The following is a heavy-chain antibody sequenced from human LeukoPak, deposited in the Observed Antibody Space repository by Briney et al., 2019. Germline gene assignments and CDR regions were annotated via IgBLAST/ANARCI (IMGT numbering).Heavy chain of an antibody. CDR1: GGSISSSSYY. Sequence: SETLSLTCTVSGGSISSSSYYWGWIRQPPGKGLEWIGSIYYSGSTYYNPSLKSRVTISVDTSKNQFSLKLSSVTAADTAVYYCARESIAAADSYYYYYGMDVWGQGTTVTVSS. V-gene: IGHV4-39*07. J-gene: IGHJ6*02. D-gene: IGHD6-13*01. CDR2: IYYSGST. CDR3: ARESIAAADSYYYYYGMDV.